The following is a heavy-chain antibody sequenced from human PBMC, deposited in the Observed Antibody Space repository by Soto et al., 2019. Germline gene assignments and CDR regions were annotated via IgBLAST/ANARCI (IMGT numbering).Heavy chain of an antibody. CDR1: GFTFSSYW. D-gene: IGHD3-10*01. J-gene: IGHJ3*02. V-gene: IGHV3-74*01. CDR2: INSDGSST. CDR3: ARERLGVRVTTKSNAFDI. Sequence: EVQLVESGGGLVQPGGSLRLSCAASGFTFSSYWMHWVRQAPGKGLVWVSRINSDGSSTSYADSVKGRFTISRDNAKNTLYLQMNRLRAEDTAVYYCARERLGVRVTTKSNAFDIWGQGTMVTVSS.